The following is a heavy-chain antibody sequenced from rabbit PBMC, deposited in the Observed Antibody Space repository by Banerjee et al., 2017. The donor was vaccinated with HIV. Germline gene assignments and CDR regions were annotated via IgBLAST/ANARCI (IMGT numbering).Heavy chain of an antibody. J-gene: IGHJ4*01. CDR1: GFSFSSYW. CDR2: IYGGDGNT. V-gene: IGHV1S45*01. D-gene: IGHD4-1*01. Sequence: QEQLEESGGGLVQPEGSLTLTCTASGFSFSSYWIYWVRQAPGKGLEWIGCIYGGDGNTYYASWAKGRFTISKTSSTTVTLQMTSLTAADTATYFCARDLAGVIGWNFNLWGQGTLVTVS. CDR3: ARDLAGVIGWNFNL.